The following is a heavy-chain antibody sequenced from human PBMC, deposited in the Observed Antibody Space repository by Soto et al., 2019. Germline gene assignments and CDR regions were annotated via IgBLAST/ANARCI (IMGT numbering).Heavy chain of an antibody. J-gene: IGHJ2*01. CDR3: QAEDGIRDVRSVSAFLLNRSSDL. D-gene: IGHD3-10*02. CDR2: IWYDGSNK. Sequence: KGLEWVALIWYDGSNKYYADSVKGRFTISRDNSKNTLYLQVDSLRAEDTAVFFFQAEDGIRDVRSVSAFLLNRSSDL. V-gene: IGHV3-33*01.